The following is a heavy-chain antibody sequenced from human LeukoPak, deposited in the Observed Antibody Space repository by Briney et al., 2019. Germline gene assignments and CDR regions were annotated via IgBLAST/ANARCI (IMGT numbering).Heavy chain of an antibody. CDR2: IYYSGTT. CDR1: GYSISSGYY. V-gene: IGHV4-38-2*01. CDR3: ARRRSTSWYDY. J-gene: IGHJ4*02. D-gene: IGHD6-13*01. Sequence: SETLSLTCAVSGYSISSGYYGGWIRQPPGKGPEWIGSIYYSGTTYYNPPLKSRVTISVDTSKNQFSLKLSSVTAADTAVYYCARRRSTSWYDYWGQGTLVTVSS.